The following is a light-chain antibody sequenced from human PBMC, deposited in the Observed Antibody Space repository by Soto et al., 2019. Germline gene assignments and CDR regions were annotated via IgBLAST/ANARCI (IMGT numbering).Light chain of an antibody. V-gene: IGKV3-20*01. CDR3: HQYGKSPRT. J-gene: IGKJ1*01. Sequence: EFVLTQSPGTLSLSPGERATLSCRASQSVSSNSLAWYQQKPGQAPRLLIYGASSRATGIPDRFSASGSGTDFTLTISRLEPEDFALYYCHQYGKSPRTFGQGTKVEI. CDR1: QSVSSNS. CDR2: GAS.